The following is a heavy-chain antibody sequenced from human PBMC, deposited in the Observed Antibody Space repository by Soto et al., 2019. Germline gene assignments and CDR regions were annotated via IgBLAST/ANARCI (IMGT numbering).Heavy chain of an antibody. J-gene: IGHJ6*02. V-gene: IGHV3-64D*08. D-gene: IGHD5-18*01. CDR1: GFTFSSYA. CDR2: ISSNGGST. CDR3: VKSPDKGTAMLVGYYYYGMDV. Sequence: PGGSLRLSCSASGFTFSSYAMHWVRQAPGKGLEYVSAISSNGGSTYYADSVKGRFTISRDNSKNTLYLQMSSLRAEDTAVYYCVKSPDKGTAMLVGYYYYGMDVWGQGTTVTVSS.